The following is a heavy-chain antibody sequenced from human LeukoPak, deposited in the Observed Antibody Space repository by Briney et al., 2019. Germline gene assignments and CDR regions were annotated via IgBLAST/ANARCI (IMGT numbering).Heavy chain of an antibody. V-gene: IGHV4-39*07. CDR3: ARDRGYSYGYYMDV. J-gene: IGHJ6*03. CDR2: IHYSGST. D-gene: IGHD5-18*01. Sequence: PSETLSLTCTVSGGSISSYYWSWIRQPPGKGLEWIGSIHYSGSTYYNPSLKSRVTISVDTSKNQFSLKLSSVTAADTAVYYCARDRGYSYGYYMDVWGKGTTVTVSS. CDR1: GGSISSYY.